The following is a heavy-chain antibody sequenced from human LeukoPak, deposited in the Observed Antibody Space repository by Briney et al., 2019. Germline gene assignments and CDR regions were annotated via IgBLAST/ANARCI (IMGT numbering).Heavy chain of an antibody. Sequence: SGGSLRLSCAASGCTVSSNYMRWVRQAPGKGLEGGSSFYRGISTYYADSVKGRFTTSRDHSKNTVYLQMDSLRPEDTAVYYCARYYDSSGYTQGAFDIWGQGTMVTVS. CDR3: ARYYDSSGYTQGAFDI. J-gene: IGHJ3*02. CDR1: GCTVSSNY. D-gene: IGHD3-22*01. CDR2: FYRGIST. V-gene: IGHV3-66*02.